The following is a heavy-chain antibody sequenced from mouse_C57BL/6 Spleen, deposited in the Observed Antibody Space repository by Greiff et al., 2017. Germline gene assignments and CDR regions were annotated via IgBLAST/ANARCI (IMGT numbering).Heavy chain of an antibody. Sequence: VQLQESGAELVRPGASVTLSCKASGYTFTDYEMHWVKQTPVHGLEWIGAIDPETGGTAYNQKFKGKAILTADKSSSTAYMELRSLTSEDSAVYYCTRRPLYDYHYAMDYWGQGTSVSVSS. J-gene: IGHJ4*01. CDR2: IDPETGGT. V-gene: IGHV1-15*01. CDR1: GYTFTDYE. CDR3: TRRPLYDYHYAMDY. D-gene: IGHD2-4*01.